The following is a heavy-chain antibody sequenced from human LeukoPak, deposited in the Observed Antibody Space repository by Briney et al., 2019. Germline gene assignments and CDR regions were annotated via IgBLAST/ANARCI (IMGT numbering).Heavy chain of an antibody. CDR2: ISPDGSEK. J-gene: IGHJ4*02. D-gene: IGHD6-13*01. Sequence: GGSLRLSCAASGFTFTTYWMSWVRQAPGKGLEWVAKISPDGSEKYYVDSVKGRFTISRDNARNSLDLQMSSLRADDTAVYYCARGGSSRFDQWGQGTLVTVSS. CDR3: ARGGSSRFDQ. V-gene: IGHV3-7*04. CDR1: GFTFTTYW.